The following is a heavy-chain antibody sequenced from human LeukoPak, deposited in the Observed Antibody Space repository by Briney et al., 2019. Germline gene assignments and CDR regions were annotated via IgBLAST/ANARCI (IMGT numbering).Heavy chain of an antibody. D-gene: IGHD1-26*01. CDR1: GYPFTSNG. J-gene: IGHJ4*02. Sequence: ASVKVSCKTSGYPFTSNGISWVRQAPGQGLEWMGWVGTDKDNTKYAQKFQGRVTMTADRSTTTVYMELRRLTSDDTAVYYCARDVLGATCGFDYWGQGTLVTVSS. V-gene: IGHV1-18*01. CDR2: VGTDKDNT. CDR3: ARDVLGATCGFDY.